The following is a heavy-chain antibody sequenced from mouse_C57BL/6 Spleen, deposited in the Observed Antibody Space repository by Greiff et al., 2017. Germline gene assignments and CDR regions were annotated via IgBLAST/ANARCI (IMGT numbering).Heavy chain of an antibody. J-gene: IGHJ2*01. Sequence: QVQLQQPGAELVMPGASVKLSCKASGYTFTSYWMHWVKQRPGQGLEWIGEIDPSDSYTNYTQKFKGKSTLTVDKSSSTAYMQLSSLTSEDSAVYYCARLNYGSPDYWGQGTTLTVSS. V-gene: IGHV1-69*01. CDR1: GYTFTSYW. CDR2: IDPSDSYT. D-gene: IGHD1-1*01. CDR3: ARLNYGSPDY.